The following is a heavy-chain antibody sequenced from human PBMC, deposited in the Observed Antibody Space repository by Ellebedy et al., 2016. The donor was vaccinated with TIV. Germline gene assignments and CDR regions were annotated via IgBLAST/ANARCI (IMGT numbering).Heavy chain of an antibody. CDR1: GGSISSYY. D-gene: IGHD4-23*01. V-gene: IGHV4-59*12. CDR3: ARGYRAITPPIEEGGFDP. J-gene: IGHJ5*02. Sequence: SETLSLTCTVSGGSISSYYWSWIRQPPGKGLEWIGYIYYSGSTYYNPSLKSRVTISVDTSKNQFSLKLSSVTAADTAVYYCARGYRAITPPIEEGGFDPWGQGTLVTVSS. CDR2: IYYSGST.